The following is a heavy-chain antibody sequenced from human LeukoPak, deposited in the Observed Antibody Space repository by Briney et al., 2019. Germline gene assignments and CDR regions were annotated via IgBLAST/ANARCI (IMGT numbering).Heavy chain of an antibody. CDR1: GGSISSYY. CDR3: ARGTPYGDYFDY. J-gene: IGHJ4*02. D-gene: IGHD4-17*01. CDR2: IYYSGST. Sequence: PSETLSLTCTVSGGSISSYYWSWIRQPPGKGLEWIGYIYYSGSTNYNPSLKSRVTISVDTSKNQFSLKLSSVTAADTAVYYCARGTPYGDYFDYWGQGTLVTVPS. V-gene: IGHV4-59*01.